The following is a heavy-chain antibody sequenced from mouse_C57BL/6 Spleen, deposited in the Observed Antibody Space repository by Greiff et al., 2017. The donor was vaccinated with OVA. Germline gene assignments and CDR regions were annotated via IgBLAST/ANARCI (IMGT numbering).Heavy chain of an antibody. CDR1: GYTFTSYW. CDR2: IDPSDSET. V-gene: IGHV1-52*01. CDR3: AREMMDYNYAMDY. J-gene: IGHJ4*01. Sequence: QVQLQQPGAELVRPGSSVKLSCKASGYTFTSYWMHWVKQRPIQGLEWIGNIDPSDSETHYNQKFKDKATLTVDKSSSTAYMQLSSLTSEDSAVYYCAREMMDYNYAMDYWGQGTSVTVSS. D-gene: IGHD2-3*01.